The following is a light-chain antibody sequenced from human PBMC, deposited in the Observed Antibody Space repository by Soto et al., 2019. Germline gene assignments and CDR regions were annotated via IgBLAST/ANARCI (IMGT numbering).Light chain of an antibody. CDR1: QSLVNSDGNTY. CDR3: MQGIHWPRT. CDR2: KVS. J-gene: IGKJ1*01. V-gene: IGKV2-30*01. Sequence: EVVMTQSPLSLPVTLGQPASISCRSSQSLVNSDGNTYLNWFQQRPGQSPRRLIYKVSNRDSGVPDRFSGSGSGTDFTLKISRVEAEDVGVYYCMQGIHWPRTFGQGTKVEIK.